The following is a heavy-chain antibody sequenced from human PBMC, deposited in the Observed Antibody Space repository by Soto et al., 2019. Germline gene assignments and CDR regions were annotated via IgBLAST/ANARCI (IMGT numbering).Heavy chain of an antibody. Sequence: GESLKISCNGSGYSFTSYWIGWVRQMPGKGLEWMGIIYPGDSDTRYSPSFQGQVTISADKPISTAYLQWSSLKASDTAMYYCARNTRITGTTNYYGMDVWGQGTTVTVSS. CDR3: ARNTRITGTTNYYGMDV. J-gene: IGHJ6*02. CDR2: IYPGDSDT. D-gene: IGHD1-7*01. V-gene: IGHV5-51*01. CDR1: GYSFTSYW.